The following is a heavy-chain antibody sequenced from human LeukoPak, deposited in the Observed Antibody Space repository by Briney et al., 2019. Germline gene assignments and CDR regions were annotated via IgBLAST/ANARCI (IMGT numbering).Heavy chain of an antibody. Sequence: GGSLGLSCVASGFTFNRYGLHWARQGPGKGLEWVAVISNDGNSKYYADSVKGRFTISRDNSKNTLYLQMSSLRVEDAAVYYCAKEGLGSTAVADRGYDNWGQGTLVTVSS. D-gene: IGHD6-19*01. CDR2: ISNDGNSK. J-gene: IGHJ4*02. V-gene: IGHV3-30*18. CDR1: GFTFNRYG. CDR3: AKEGLGSTAVADRGYDN.